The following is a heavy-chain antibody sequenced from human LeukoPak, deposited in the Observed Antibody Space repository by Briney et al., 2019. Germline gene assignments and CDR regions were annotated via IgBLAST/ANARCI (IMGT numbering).Heavy chain of an antibody. J-gene: IGHJ5*02. V-gene: IGHV4-34*01. D-gene: IGHD3-22*01. CDR1: GGSFSGYY. Sequence: SETLSLTCDVYGGSFSGYYWSWIRQPPGKGLEWIGEINHSGSTNYNPSLKSRVTISVDTSKNQFSLKLSSVTAADTAVYYCARSHYYDSSGSHNNWFDPWGQGTLVTISP. CDR2: INHSGST. CDR3: ARSHYYDSSGSHNNWFDP.